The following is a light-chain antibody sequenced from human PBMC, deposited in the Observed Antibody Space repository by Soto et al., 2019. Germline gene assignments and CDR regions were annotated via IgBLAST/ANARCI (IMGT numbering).Light chain of an antibody. Sequence: CVLPQPPSVYAAQGEEVTICWSGSSANMGNNYVSWYQQLPGTAPKLLIYDNNKRPSGIPDRFSGSKSGTPATLGITGLQSGDEDDNYCGAWDSSLRAHNYGFGTGTKVPVL. V-gene: IGLV1-51*01. CDR1: SANMGNNY. CDR3: GAWDSSLRAHNYG. CDR2: DNN. J-gene: IGLJ1*01.